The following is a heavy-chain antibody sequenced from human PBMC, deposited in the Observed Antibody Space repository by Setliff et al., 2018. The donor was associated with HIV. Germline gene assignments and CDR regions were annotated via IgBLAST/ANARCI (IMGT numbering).Heavy chain of an antibody. CDR3: ARRDYNFSGTFDI. CDR2: IYTSGSA. Sequence: SETLSLTCIVSGGSVSGYKWSWIRQSPGKGLEWIGYIYTSGSATYNPSLKSRVTIPIDTSKNQFSLRLDSVTAADTAVYYCARRDYNFSGTFDIWGQGTMVTVSS. J-gene: IGHJ3*02. V-gene: IGHV4-4*08. CDR1: GGSVSGYK. D-gene: IGHD3-3*01.